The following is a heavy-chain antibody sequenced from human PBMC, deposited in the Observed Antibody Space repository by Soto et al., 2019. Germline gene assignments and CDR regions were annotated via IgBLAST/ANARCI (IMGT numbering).Heavy chain of an antibody. CDR1: GGSITGHY. D-gene: IGHD3-16*01. CDR3: ARTKVRDLTAGESDP. J-gene: IGHJ5*02. V-gene: IGHV4-4*07. CDR2: IYTTGTT. Sequence: PSETLSLTCTVSGGSITGHYWSWIRQPAGKGLEWIGRIYTTGTTNYNPSLRSRVTMSVDTSKNQISLNLTSVTAADTAVYYCARTKVRDLTAGESDPWGQGTQVTVSS.